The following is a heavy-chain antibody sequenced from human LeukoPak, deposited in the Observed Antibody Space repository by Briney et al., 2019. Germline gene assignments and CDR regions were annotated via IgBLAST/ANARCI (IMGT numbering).Heavy chain of an antibody. D-gene: IGHD6-19*01. J-gene: IGHJ4*02. Sequence: SETLSLTCTVSGGSISSSSYYWGWIRQPPGEGLEWIGSIYYSGSTYYNPSLKSRVTISVDTSKNQFSLKLSSVTAADTAVYYCARQDEAVAGSFDYWGQGTLVTVSS. CDR3: ARQDEAVAGSFDY. CDR2: IYYSGST. V-gene: IGHV4-39*01. CDR1: GGSISSSSYY.